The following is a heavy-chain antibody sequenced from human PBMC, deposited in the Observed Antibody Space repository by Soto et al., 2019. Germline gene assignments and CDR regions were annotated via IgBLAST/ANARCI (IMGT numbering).Heavy chain of an antibody. CDR2: ISGSGGTT. CDR3: AKYVSSGYYYFGY. V-gene: IGHV3-23*01. J-gene: IGHJ4*02. CDR1: GFTFSSYA. D-gene: IGHD3-22*01. Sequence: GGSLRLSCAASGFTFSSYAMSWVRQAPGKGLEWVSAISGSGGTTYYADSVKGRFTISRDNSKNTLYLQMNSLRAEDTAVYYCAKYVSSGYYYFGYWGQGTLVTVSS.